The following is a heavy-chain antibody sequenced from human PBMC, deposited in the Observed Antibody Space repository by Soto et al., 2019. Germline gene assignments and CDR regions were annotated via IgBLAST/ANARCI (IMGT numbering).Heavy chain of an antibody. J-gene: IGHJ4*02. Sequence: ASVKVSCKASGYTFTSYAMHWVRQAPGQRLEWMGWINAGNGNTKYSQKFQGRVTITRDTSASTAYMELRSLRSDDTAVYYCARGPISSGFTFYPDYWGQGTLVTVSS. CDR3: ARGPISSGFTFYPDY. D-gene: IGHD6-19*01. CDR1: GYTFTSYA. V-gene: IGHV1-3*01. CDR2: INAGNGNT.